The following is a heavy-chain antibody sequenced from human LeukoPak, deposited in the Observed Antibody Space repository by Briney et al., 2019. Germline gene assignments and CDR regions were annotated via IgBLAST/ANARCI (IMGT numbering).Heavy chain of an antibody. J-gene: IGHJ4*02. CDR1: GGAFNDYY. D-gene: IGHD5-12*01. V-gene: IGHV4-34*01. CDR3: ARRGIWIQWNFEY. CDR2: INQGGST. Sequence: SETLSLTCAAEGGAFNDYYWSWVRQSPEKGLEWIAEINQGGSTIYNPSLKNRVTMSIDTTRKHISLQLASLTAADTAVYFCARRGIWIQWNFEYWGQGVLVTVSS.